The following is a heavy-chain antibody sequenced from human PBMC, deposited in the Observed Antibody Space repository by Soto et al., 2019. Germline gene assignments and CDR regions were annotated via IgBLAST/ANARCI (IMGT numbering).Heavy chain of an antibody. J-gene: IGHJ6*02. CDR3: ARDRLVPYGYGMDV. D-gene: IGHD2-2*01. Sequence: QMQLVESGGGVVQPGRSLRLSCAASGLTFRSYGIHWVRQAPGKGLEWVALIWCDGSKKYYVDSVKGRFAVSRDNSKNTLDLQMNSLRLEDTAVYYCARDRLVPYGYGMDVWGQGTTFTVSS. V-gene: IGHV3-33*01. CDR2: IWCDGSKK. CDR1: GLTFRSYG.